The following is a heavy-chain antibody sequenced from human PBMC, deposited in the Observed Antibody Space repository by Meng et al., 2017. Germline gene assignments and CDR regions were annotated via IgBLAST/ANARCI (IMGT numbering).Heavy chain of an antibody. Sequence: GPVVQSGAVVKKPGASVKVSCDTSGYTLSSDGFAWVRQTPEQGLEWLGWINVYSGITNYAQKFQGRVTMTTDTSTRTGYMVLTSLTSDDTATYYCATRGNPYLNCWGQGTLVTVSS. J-gene: IGHJ4*02. V-gene: IGHV1-18*01. CDR1: GYTLSSDG. CDR2: INVYSGIT. CDR3: ATRGNPYLNC.